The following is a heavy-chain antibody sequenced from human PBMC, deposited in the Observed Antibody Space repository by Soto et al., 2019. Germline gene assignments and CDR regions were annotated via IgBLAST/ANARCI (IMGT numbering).Heavy chain of an antibody. CDR2: IYYSGST. CDR3: ARGRLWTDGWGGWYFDL. J-gene: IGHJ2*01. Sequence: QVQLQESGPGMVKPSQTLSLTCTVSGGSISSGGYYWSWIRQHPGKGLEWIGYIYYSGSTYYNPYLKSRVTISVDTSKNQFSLKLSSVTAADTAVYYRARGRLWTDGWGGWYFDLWGRGTLVTVSS. V-gene: IGHV4-31*03. CDR1: GGSISSGGYY. D-gene: IGHD6-19*01.